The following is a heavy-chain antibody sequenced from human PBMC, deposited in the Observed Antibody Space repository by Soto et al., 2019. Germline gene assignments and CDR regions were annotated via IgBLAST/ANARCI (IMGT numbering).Heavy chain of an antibody. Sequence: GGSLRLSCAASGFTFSSYAMSWVRQAPGKGLEWVSAISGSGGSTYYADSVKGRFTISRDNSKNTLYLQMNSLRAEDTAVYYFAKDPPYSSISFYAFDIWGKGTMVTVSS. CDR3: AKDPPYSSISFYAFDI. J-gene: IGHJ3*02. D-gene: IGHD6-13*01. V-gene: IGHV3-23*01. CDR1: GFTFSSYA. CDR2: ISGSGGST.